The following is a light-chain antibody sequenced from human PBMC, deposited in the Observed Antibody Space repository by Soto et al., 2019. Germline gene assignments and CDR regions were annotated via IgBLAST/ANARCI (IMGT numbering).Light chain of an antibody. V-gene: IGKV1-12*01. Sequence: DVQMTQSPSSVSASVGDRVTITCRAGQVISGWLAWYQQKPGKAPKLLISDASSLEGGVPSRFSGSGSGTYFTLTISSLQPEDFATYYCQQVKSYPLTFGGGTKVEIE. CDR3: QQVKSYPLT. J-gene: IGKJ4*01. CDR2: DAS. CDR1: QVISGW.